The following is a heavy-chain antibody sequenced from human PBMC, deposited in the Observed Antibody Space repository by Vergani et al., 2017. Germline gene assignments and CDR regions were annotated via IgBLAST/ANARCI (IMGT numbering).Heavy chain of an antibody. CDR3: ARGPLRRAAAGVYYYYMDV. CDR2: IIPIFGTA. J-gene: IGHJ6*03. Sequence: QVQLVQSGAEVKKPGSSVKVSCKASGGTFSSYAISWVRQAPGQGLEWMGRIIPIFGTANYAQKFQGRVTITADESTSTAYMGLSSLRSEDTAVYYCARGPLRRAAAGVYYYYMDVWGKGTTVTVSS. V-gene: IGHV1-69*18. D-gene: IGHD6-13*01. CDR1: GGTFSSYA.